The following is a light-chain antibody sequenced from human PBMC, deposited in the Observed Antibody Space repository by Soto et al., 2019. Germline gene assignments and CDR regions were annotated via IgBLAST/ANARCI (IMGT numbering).Light chain of an antibody. Sequence: EVMMTQSPATLSVSPGEGVTLSCRASQGIRDTLAWYQHKPGQTPRLLISDTSTRATGVPARFSGSGSGTDFTLTISRLVPEDFAVYYCQQYGDSPVTFGQGTKVDIK. V-gene: IGKV3-15*01. CDR2: DTS. CDR1: QGIRDT. CDR3: QQYGDSPVT. J-gene: IGKJ1*01.